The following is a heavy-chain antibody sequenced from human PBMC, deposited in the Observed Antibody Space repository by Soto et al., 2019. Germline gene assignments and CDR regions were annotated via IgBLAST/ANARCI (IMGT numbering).Heavy chain of an antibody. Sequence: QVQLVQSGAEVKKPGSSVKVSCKASGGTFSSYAISWVRQAPGQGLEWMGGIIPIFGTANYAQKFQGRVTITADESTSTAYMELSSLSSEDTAVYYCARVALTYCSGGSCYDYYYYGMDVWGQGTTVTVSS. D-gene: IGHD2-15*01. CDR1: GGTFSSYA. CDR2: IIPIFGTA. CDR3: ARVALTYCSGGSCYDYYYYGMDV. J-gene: IGHJ6*02. V-gene: IGHV1-69*12.